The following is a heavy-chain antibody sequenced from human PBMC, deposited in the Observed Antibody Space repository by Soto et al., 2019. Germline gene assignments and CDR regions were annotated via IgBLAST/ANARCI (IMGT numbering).Heavy chain of an antibody. Sequence: EVQLVESGGGLVKPGGSLRLSCAASGLSLINTWMHWVRQAPGKGLEWVGRIKSSADGETTDYAAPVTGRFTISRDDSRITLYVQINSLKSEDTGVYYSAIYDYLGSGHQRQWGQGTQVIVS. CDR3: AIYDYLGSGHQRQ. D-gene: IGHD3-3*01. CDR2: IKSSADGETT. CDR1: GLSLINTW. J-gene: IGHJ4*01. V-gene: IGHV3-15*07.